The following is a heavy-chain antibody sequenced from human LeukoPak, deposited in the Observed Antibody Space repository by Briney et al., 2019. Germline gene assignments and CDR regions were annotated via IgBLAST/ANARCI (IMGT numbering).Heavy chain of an antibody. CDR2: IYSGGST. D-gene: IGHD6-19*01. CDR3: ARDSGIAVAGTDC. V-gene: IGHV3-66*01. J-gene: IGHJ4*02. Sequence: GGSLRLSCAASGFTVSSNYMSWVRQAPGKGLEWVSVIYSGGSTYYADSVKGRFTISRDNSKNSLYLQMNSLRAEDTAVYYCARDSGIAVAGTDCWGQGTLVTVSS. CDR1: GFTVSSNY.